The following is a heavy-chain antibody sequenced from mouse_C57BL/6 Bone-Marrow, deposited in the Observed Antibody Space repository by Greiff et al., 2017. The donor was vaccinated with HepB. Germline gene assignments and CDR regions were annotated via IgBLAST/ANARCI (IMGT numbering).Heavy chain of an antibody. D-gene: IGHD4-1*01. CDR3: ARLPGTSRYFDV. CDR2: IYPGNSDT. J-gene: IGHJ1*03. Sequence: VQLQQSGTVLARPGASVKMSCKTSGYTFTSYWMHWVKQRPGQGLEWIGDIYPGNSDTSYNQKFKGKAKLTAVTSASTAYMELSSLTNEVSAVYYCARLPGTSRYFDVWGTGTTFTVSS. V-gene: IGHV1-5*01. CDR1: GYTFTSYW.